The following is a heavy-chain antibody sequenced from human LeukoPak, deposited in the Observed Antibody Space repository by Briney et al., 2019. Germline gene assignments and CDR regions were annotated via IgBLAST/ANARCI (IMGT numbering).Heavy chain of an antibody. J-gene: IGHJ4*02. V-gene: IGHV3-30*18. CDR3: AKDPEVVAAIENYFDY. D-gene: IGHD2-15*01. Sequence: GGSLRLSCAASGFTFSSYGMHWVRQAPGKGLEWVAVISYDGSNKYYADSVKGRFTISRDNSKNTLYLQMNSLRAEGTAVYYCAKDPEVVAAIENYFDYWGQGTLVTVSS. CDR1: GFTFSSYG. CDR2: ISYDGSNK.